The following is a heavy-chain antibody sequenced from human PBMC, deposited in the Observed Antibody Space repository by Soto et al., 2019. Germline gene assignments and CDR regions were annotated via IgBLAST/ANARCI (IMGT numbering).Heavy chain of an antibody. CDR3: ARDTYYYDSSGYNPTYYFDY. CDR2: IIPIFGTA. D-gene: IGHD3-22*01. V-gene: IGHV1-69*01. Sequence: QVQLVQSGAEVKKPGSSVKVSCKASGGTFSSYAISWLRQAPEQGLEWMGGIIPIFGTANYAQKFQGRVTITADESTSTAYMELSSLSSEDTEVYYCARDTYYYDSSGYNPTYYFDYCGQGTMVTFCS. J-gene: IGHJ4*02. CDR1: GGTFSSYA.